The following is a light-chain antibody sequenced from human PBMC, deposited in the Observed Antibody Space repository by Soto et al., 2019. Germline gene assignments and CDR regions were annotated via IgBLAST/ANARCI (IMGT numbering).Light chain of an antibody. Sequence: QSVLTQPPSVSGAPGQRVTISCPGSSSTIGAGYDVHWYQQLPGTAPKLLIYGNSNRPSGVPDRFSGSKSGTSASLAITGLQAEDEADYYCQSYDSSLSGPWVFGGGTQLTVL. CDR2: GNS. V-gene: IGLV1-40*01. J-gene: IGLJ3*02. CDR3: QSYDSSLSGPWV. CDR1: SSTIGAGYD.